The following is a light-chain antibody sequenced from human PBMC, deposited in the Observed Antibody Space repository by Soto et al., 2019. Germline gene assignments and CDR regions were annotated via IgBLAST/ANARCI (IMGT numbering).Light chain of an antibody. Sequence: QSVLTQPPSASWTPVQRVTISCSGSNSNLESNTVNWYQQLPGTAPKLLIYSNNQRPSGVPDRFSGSKSGTSASLAISGLQSDDEADYYCAAWDDSLNGHVVFGGGTKLTVL. CDR3: AAWDDSLNGHVV. V-gene: IGLV1-44*01. J-gene: IGLJ2*01. CDR1: NSNLESNT. CDR2: SNN.